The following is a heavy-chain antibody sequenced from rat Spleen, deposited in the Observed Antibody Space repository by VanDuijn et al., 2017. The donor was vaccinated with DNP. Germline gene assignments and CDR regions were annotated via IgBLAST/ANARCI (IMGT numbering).Heavy chain of an antibody. CDR2: ISTSGSRT. J-gene: IGHJ1*01. CDR1: GFTFSNYY. D-gene: IGHD5-1*01. V-gene: IGHV5-25*01. CDR3: ARHRLGDWYFDF. Sequence: EVQLVESGGGLVQPGRSLKLSCAASGFTFSNYYMAWVRQAPKKGLEWVATISTSGSRTYYPDSVKGRFTISRDNAKSSLYLQMNSLKSEDTATYYCARHRLGDWYFDFWGPGTMVTVSS.